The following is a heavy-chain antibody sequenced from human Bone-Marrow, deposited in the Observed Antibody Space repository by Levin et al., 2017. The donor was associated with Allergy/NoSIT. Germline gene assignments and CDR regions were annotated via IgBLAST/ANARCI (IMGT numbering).Heavy chain of an antibody. CDR1: GFTFSSYS. Sequence: GGSLRLSCAASGFTFSSYSMNWVRQAPGKGLEWVSSISSSSSYIYYADSVKGRFTISRDNAKNSLYLQMNSLRAEDTAVYYCARAVTMVRGAIGAFDIWGQGTMVTVSS. J-gene: IGHJ3*02. CDR2: ISSSSSYI. V-gene: IGHV3-21*01. CDR3: ARAVTMVRGAIGAFDI. D-gene: IGHD3-10*01.